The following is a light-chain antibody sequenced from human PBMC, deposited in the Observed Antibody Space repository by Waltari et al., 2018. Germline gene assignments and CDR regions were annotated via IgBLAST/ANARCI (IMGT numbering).Light chain of an antibody. Sequence: EIVLTQSPGTLSLSPGERATLSCWASQSAGRALAWYQQKRGQAPRLLIYGASTRASGIPDRFRGSGSGTDFSLTINRLEPEDFAVYYCQHYVRLPVTFGQGTKVEIK. J-gene: IGKJ1*01. CDR1: QSAGRA. CDR2: GAS. V-gene: IGKV3-20*01. CDR3: QHYVRLPVT.